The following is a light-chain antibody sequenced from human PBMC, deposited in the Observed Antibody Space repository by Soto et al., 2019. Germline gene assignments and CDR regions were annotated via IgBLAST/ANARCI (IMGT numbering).Light chain of an antibody. CDR1: QSLSSN. V-gene: IGKV3-15*01. CDR2: GAS. Sequence: EIVMTQSPATLSVSPGERATLSCRASQSLSSNLAWYQQKPGQAPRLLIYGASTSATGIPARFSGSGSGTELTLTISSLQSEDFAVYYCQQYNNWPSHITFGPGTKVDIK. J-gene: IGKJ3*01. CDR3: QQYNNWPSHIT.